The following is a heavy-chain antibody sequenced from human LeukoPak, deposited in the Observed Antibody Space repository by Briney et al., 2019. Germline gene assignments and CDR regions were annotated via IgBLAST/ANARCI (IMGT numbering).Heavy chain of an antibody. CDR1: GGSFSGYY. V-gene: IGHV4-34*01. Sequence: SVTLSLTCAVYGGSFSGYYWSWIRQPPGKGLEWIGEINYSGSTNYNPSLKSRVTISVDTSKNQFSLKLSSVTAADTAVYYCARARKNSSGSPGEVDYWGQGTLVTVSS. J-gene: IGHJ4*02. CDR2: INYSGST. CDR3: ARARKNSSGSPGEVDY. D-gene: IGHD6-19*01.